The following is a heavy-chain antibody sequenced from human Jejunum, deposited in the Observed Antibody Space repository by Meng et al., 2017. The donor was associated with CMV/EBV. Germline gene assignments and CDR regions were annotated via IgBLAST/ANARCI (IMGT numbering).Heavy chain of an antibody. J-gene: IGHJ5*02. D-gene: IGHD5-24*01. CDR2: IHPSGST. V-gene: IGHV4-34*01. CDR3: SRGADAYKSGRS. CDR1: GGSFSNYY. Sequence: QGQLRQGGAGLLKPSETLSLPCGFYGGSFSNYYWSWICQSPGKGLEWIGEIHPSGSTYYNPSLNSRVTMSVDTSKNQFSLNLRSVTAADTAVYYCSRGADAYKSGRSWGQGTLVTVSS.